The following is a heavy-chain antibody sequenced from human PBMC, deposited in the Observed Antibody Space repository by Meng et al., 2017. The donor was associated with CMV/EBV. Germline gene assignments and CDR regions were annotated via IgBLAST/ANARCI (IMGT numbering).Heavy chain of an antibody. CDR1: GFTFSSYS. D-gene: IGHD1-7*01. CDR3: AREGLTGTTPDAFDI. J-gene: IGHJ3*02. V-gene: IGHV3-48*04. Sequence: GESLKISCAASGFTFSSYSMNWVRQAPGKGLEWVSYISSSSGTIYYADSVKGRFTISRDDAKNSLYLQMNSLRAEDTAVYYCAREGLTGTTPDAFDIWGQGTMVTVSS. CDR2: ISSSSGTI.